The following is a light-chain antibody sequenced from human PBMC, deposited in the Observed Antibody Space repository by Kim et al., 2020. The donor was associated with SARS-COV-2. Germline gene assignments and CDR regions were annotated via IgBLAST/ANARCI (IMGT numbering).Light chain of an antibody. CDR2: EAS. CDR3: QQYDNYPYT. V-gene: IGKV1-33*01. CDR1: QDIRKK. J-gene: IGKJ2*01. Sequence: AALGNTVTVTCQASQDIRKKLNWYQQKPGKAPKLVIYEASMLEIGVPSRFSGSGSGTDFTVTITSLQPDDIATYYCQQYDNYPYTFGPGTKLEI.